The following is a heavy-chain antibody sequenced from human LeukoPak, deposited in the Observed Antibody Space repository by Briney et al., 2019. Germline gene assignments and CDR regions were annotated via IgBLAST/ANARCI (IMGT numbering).Heavy chain of an antibody. Sequence: GGSLRLSCAAAGFTFRSYAMNWVRQGPGKGLEWVSTMSASDAGTYYADSVKGRFAISRDNSKNTLYLQMNSLRAEDTAVYYCAKGSAVADIYFDYWGQGTLVTVSS. CDR1: GFTFRSYA. J-gene: IGHJ4*02. V-gene: IGHV3-23*01. CDR3: AKGSAVADIYFDY. CDR2: MSASDAGT. D-gene: IGHD6-19*01.